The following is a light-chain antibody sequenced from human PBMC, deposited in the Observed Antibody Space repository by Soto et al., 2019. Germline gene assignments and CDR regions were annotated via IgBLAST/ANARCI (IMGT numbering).Light chain of an antibody. CDR3: QQYNNWPYT. CDR2: GAS. Sequence: EMVMTQSPATQSVSPGERASLSCRASQSIGGNLAWYQQKPGQAPRLLIYGASTRATGVPARFSGSGSRTGFTLTISSLQSEDFAMYYCQQYNNWPYTFGQGTKLEI. V-gene: IGKV3-15*01. CDR1: QSIGGN. J-gene: IGKJ2*01.